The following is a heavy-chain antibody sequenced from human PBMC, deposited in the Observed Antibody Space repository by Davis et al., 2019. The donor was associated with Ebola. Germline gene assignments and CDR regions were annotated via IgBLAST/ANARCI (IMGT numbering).Heavy chain of an antibody. CDR2: IAYDESNK. Sequence: PGGSLRLSCAASGFTFNSYGMHWVRQAPGKGLEWVAFIAYDESNKYYADSVEGRFTISRDNSRNTVYLQMNSLRPEDTAMYFCAKAHIVGTEGWFDPWGQGTLVTVSS. D-gene: IGHD1-1*01. CDR3: AKAHIVGTEGWFDP. V-gene: IGHV3-30*02. CDR1: GFTFNSYG. J-gene: IGHJ5*02.